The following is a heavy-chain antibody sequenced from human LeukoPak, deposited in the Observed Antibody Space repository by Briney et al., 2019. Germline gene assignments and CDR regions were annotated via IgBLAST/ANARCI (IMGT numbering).Heavy chain of an antibody. V-gene: IGHV3-74*01. CDR3: ARDQQDYDFWSGTTNWFDP. D-gene: IGHD3-3*01. J-gene: IGHJ5*02. CDR2: INSDGSST. CDR1: GFTFSSYW. Sequence: GGSLRLSCAASGFTFSSYWMHWVRQAPGKGLVWVSRINSDGSSTSYAGSVKGRFTISRDNAKHTLYLQMNSLRAEDTAVYYCARDQQDYDFWSGTTNWFDPWGQGTLVTVSS.